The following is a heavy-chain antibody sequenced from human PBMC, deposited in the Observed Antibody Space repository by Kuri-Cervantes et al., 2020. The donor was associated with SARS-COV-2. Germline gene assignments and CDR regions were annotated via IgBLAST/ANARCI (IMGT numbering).Heavy chain of an antibody. D-gene: IGHD3-22*01. CDR1: GFTVSSNY. Sequence: GESLKISCAASGFTVSSNYMSWVRQAPGKGLEWVSVIYSGGSTYYADSVKGRFTISRDNSKNTLYLQMDSLRADDTAVYYCARGDSALTGYYFDSWGQGTLVTVSS. CDR3: ARGDSALTGYYFDS. CDR2: IYSGGST. V-gene: IGHV3-53*01. J-gene: IGHJ4*02.